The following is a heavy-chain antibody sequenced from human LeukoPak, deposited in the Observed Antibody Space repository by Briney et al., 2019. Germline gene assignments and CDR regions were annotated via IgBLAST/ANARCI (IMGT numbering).Heavy chain of an antibody. V-gene: IGHV4-31*03. D-gene: IGHD3-10*01. J-gene: IGHJ4*02. Sequence: PSQTLSLTCTVSGCTISSGGYYWIWLRQHPGKDLEWVGYIYYSGSHYYTHSLKSRVTISVDKFKNQFSLKLSSVTAADTAVYYCARDVFGGGGYYFDYWGQGTLVTVSS. CDR2: IYYSGSH. CDR1: GCTISSGGYY. CDR3: ARDVFGGGGYYFDY.